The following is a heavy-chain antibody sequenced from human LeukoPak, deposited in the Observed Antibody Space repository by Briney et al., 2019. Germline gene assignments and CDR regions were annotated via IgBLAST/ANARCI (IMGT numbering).Heavy chain of an antibody. CDR2: IYYSGST. J-gene: IGHJ4*02. D-gene: IGHD2-2*01. CDR3: ARERYQLTPFDY. V-gene: IGHV4-59*12. CDR1: GGSISSYY. Sequence: SETLSLTCTVSGGSISSYYWSWIRQPPGKGLEWIGYIYYSGSTNYNPSLKSRVTISVDTSKNQFSLKLSSVTAADTAVYYCARERYQLTPFDYWGQGTLVTVSS.